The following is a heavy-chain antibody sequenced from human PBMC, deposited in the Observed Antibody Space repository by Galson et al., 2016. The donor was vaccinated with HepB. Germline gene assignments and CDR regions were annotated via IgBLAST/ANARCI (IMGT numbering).Heavy chain of an antibody. V-gene: IGHV3-48*02. J-gene: IGHJ6*02. CDR3: ARDKWVVGYYHYDMDV. Sequence: SLRLSCAASGFTFSSYNMNWVRQAPGKGLEWVSYISSSSSTIYYADSVKGRFTISRDNAKNSLYLQMNSLRDEDTAVYYCARDKWVVGYYHYDMDVWGQGTTVTVSS. D-gene: IGHD1-26*01. CDR2: ISSSSSTI. CDR1: GFTFSSYN.